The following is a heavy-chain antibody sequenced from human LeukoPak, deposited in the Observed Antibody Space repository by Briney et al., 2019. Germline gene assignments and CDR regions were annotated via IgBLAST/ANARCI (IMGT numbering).Heavy chain of an antibody. J-gene: IGHJ4*02. D-gene: IGHD3-10*01. V-gene: IGHV4-59*01. CDR1: GGSISSYY. Sequence: SETLSLTCTVSGGSISSYYWSWIRQPPGKGLEWIGYIYYSGSTNYNPSLKSRVTISVDTSKNQFSLKLSSVTAADTAVYYCARDRRYYGSGIVYFDYWGQGTLVTVSS. CDR3: ARDRRYYGSGIVYFDY. CDR2: IYYSGST.